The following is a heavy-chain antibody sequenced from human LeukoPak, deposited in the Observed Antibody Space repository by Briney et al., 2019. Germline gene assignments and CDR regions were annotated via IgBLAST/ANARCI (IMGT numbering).Heavy chain of an antibody. CDR1: GGSISNYY. Sequence: SETLSLTCTVYGGSISNYYWTWIRQPAGKGLEWIGGMYTSGNTLYNPSLKTRVTMSIDTPKNQFSLKLTSVTAADTAVYYCSRQELAYGSGKGTFDIWGQGTMVTVSS. J-gene: IGHJ3*02. D-gene: IGHD3-10*01. CDR2: MYTSGNT. CDR3: SRQELAYGSGKGTFDI. V-gene: IGHV4-4*07.